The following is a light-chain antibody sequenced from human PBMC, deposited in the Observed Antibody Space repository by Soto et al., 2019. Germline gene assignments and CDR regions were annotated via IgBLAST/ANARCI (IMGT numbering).Light chain of an antibody. Sequence: EIALTPSPGTLSLSPGERATLSCRASQSVSSSYLAWYQQKPGQAPRLLIYGASSRPTGIPDRFSGSGSGTDFTLTISRLEPEDFAVYYCQQYGSSSTFGQGTRLEIK. CDR3: QQYGSSST. J-gene: IGKJ5*01. CDR2: GAS. CDR1: QSVSSSY. V-gene: IGKV3-20*01.